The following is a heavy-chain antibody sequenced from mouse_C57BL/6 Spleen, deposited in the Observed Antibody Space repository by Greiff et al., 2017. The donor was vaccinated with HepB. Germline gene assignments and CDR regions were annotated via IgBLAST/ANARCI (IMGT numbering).Heavy chain of an antibody. CDR1: GFNFKDYY. V-gene: IGHV14-4*01. J-gene: IGHJ2*01. CDR3: TADYSNYG. CDR2: IDPENGDT. D-gene: IGHD2-5*01. Sequence: VQLKESGAELVRPGASVKLSCTASGFNFKDYYMHWVKQRPEQGLEWIGWIDPENGDTEYSAKFQGKATITADTSSNTAYLQLSSLTSEDTAVYYCTADYSNYGWGQGTTLTVSS.